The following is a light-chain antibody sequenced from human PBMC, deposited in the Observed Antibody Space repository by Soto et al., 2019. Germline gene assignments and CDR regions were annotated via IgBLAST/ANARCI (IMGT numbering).Light chain of an antibody. V-gene: IGKV3-11*01. CDR2: DAS. CDR3: RQRTDGAT. Sequence: SVGPRARATRTLSPGAKAKISCRASQSVSSYLAWYQQKPGQAPRLLIYDASNRATGIPARFSGSRYGTDVTRPITRLDSEDFAVYYCRQRTDGATVGEGTKVDIK. CDR1: QSVSSY. J-gene: IGKJ1*01.